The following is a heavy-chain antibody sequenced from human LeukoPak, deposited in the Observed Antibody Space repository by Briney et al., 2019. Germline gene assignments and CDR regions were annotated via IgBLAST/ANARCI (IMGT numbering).Heavy chain of an antibody. CDR1: GFTFSSYS. CDR2: ISSSSRYI. D-gene: IGHD3-22*01. J-gene: IGHJ4*02. Sequence: GGSLRLSCAASGFTFSSYSMNWVRQAPGKGLECVSSISSSSRYIYYADSVRGRFTIPRDNAKNSLYLQMTSLRAEDTAVYYWASRPYYDSSGYSYWGQGTLVTVSS. V-gene: IGHV3-21*01. CDR3: ASRPYYDSSGYSY.